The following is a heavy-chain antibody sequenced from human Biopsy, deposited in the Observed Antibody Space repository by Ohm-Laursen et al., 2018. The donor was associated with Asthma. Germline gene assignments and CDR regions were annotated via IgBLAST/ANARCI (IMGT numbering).Heavy chain of an antibody. J-gene: IGHJ6*02. V-gene: IGHV3-30*03. CDR3: ARDVVWFREVGGMDV. Sequence: SLRLSCAASGFSFNSYGMHWVRQAPGKGLEWVAVISYDGSTKYSADSVKGRFIVSRGISKNILSLQMNSLRPEDTAVYYCARDVVWFREVGGMDVWGQGTTVTVSS. CDR2: ISYDGSTK. CDR1: GFSFNSYG. D-gene: IGHD3-10*01.